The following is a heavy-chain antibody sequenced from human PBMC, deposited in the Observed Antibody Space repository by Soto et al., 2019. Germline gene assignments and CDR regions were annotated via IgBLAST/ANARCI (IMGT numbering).Heavy chain of an antibody. Sequence: GGSLRLCCAASGFTFTTYTMNWVRQAPGKGLEWVSSISAGGRSIYYADSLKGRSTVSRDNAKNSLYLQMNSLRADDTAVYYCARSTPGNPFDIWGQGTMVTVSS. CDR2: ISAGGRSI. CDR1: GFTFTTYT. D-gene: IGHD3-10*01. CDR3: ARSTPGNPFDI. J-gene: IGHJ3*02. V-gene: IGHV3-21*01.